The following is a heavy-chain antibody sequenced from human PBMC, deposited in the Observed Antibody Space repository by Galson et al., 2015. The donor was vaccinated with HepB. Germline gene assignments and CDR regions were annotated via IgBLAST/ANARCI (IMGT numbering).Heavy chain of an antibody. J-gene: IGHJ4*02. V-gene: IGHV3-48*03. Sequence: LRLSCAASTLIFSTYSMNWVRQAPGMGLEWLSYISASGTTIYYADSVKGRFTISRDNAKNSLYLQMNSLRPEDTAVYFCVFLRGNDLKPLDYWGQGILVTVSS. D-gene: IGHD5-12*01. CDR2: ISASGTTI. CDR1: TLIFSTYS. CDR3: VFLRGNDLKPLDY.